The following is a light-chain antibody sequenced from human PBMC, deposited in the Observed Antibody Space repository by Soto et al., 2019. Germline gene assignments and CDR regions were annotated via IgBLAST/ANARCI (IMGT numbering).Light chain of an antibody. CDR3: HQYNSYPIT. J-gene: IGKJ5*01. Sequence: DIQMTQSPSTLSASVGDRVTITCRASQSISSWLAWYQQKPGKAPNLLIYDASALESGVPSRFSGSGSGTEFTLTISSLQPDDFATYYCHQYNSYPITFGQGTRLEIK. CDR2: DAS. V-gene: IGKV1-5*01. CDR1: QSISSW.